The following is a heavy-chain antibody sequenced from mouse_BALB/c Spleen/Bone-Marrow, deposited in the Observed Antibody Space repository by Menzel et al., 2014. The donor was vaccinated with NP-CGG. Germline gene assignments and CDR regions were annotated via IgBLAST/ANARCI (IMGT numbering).Heavy chain of an antibody. J-gene: IGHJ1*01. CDR1: GFNIKDTY. D-gene: IGHD2-4*01. V-gene: IGHV14-3*02. CDR3: ATMITDWYFAV. Sequence: VQLQQSGAELVKPGASVKLSCTASGFNIKDTYMHWVKQRPEQGLEWIGRIDPANGNTKYDPKFQGKATITADTSSNTASLQLSSLTSEDTPVYYSATMITDWYFAVWGAETTVTVSS. CDR2: IDPANGNT.